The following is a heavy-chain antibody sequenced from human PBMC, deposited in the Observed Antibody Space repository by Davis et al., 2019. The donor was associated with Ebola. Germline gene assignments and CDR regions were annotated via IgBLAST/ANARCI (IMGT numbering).Heavy chain of an antibody. CDR1: GFTFSSYG. D-gene: IGHD3-3*01. CDR2: ISYDGSNK. V-gene: IGHV3-30*18. J-gene: IGHJ4*02. CDR3: AKARGRYDFWSGYHAQDY. Sequence: GESLKLSCAASGFTFSSYGMHWVRQAPGKGLEWVAVISYDGSNKYYADSVKGRFTISRDNSKNTLYLQMNSLRAEDTAVYYCAKARGRYDFWSGYHAQDYWGQGTLVTVSS.